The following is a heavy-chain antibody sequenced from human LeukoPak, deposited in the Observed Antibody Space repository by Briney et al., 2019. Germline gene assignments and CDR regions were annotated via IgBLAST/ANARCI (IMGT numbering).Heavy chain of an antibody. CDR1: GGSISSYY. V-gene: IGHV4-59*01. D-gene: IGHD6-13*01. Sequence: TSETLSLTCTVSGGSISSYYWSWIRQPPGKGLEWIGYIYYSGSTNYNPSLKSRVTISVDTSKNQFSLKLSSVTAADTAVYYCARDPRSSWYDYWGQGTLVTVSS. CDR2: IYYSGST. CDR3: ARDPRSSWYDY. J-gene: IGHJ4*02.